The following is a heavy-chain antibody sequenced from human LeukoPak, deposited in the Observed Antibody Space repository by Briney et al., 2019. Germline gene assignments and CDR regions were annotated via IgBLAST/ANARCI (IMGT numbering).Heavy chain of an antibody. D-gene: IGHD2-2*01. J-gene: IGHJ3*02. CDR1: GDSISNNNW. V-gene: IGHV4-31*11. Sequence: SETLSLTCVVSGDSISNNNWWSWVRQHPGKGLEWIGYIYYSGSTYYNPSLKSRVTISVDTSKNQFSLKLSSVTAADTAVYYCARFYQLLFAFDIWGQGTMVTVSS. CDR2: IYYSGST. CDR3: ARFYQLLFAFDI.